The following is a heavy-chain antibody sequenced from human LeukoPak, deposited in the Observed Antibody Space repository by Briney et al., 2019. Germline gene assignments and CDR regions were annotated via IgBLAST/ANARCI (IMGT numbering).Heavy chain of an antibody. D-gene: IGHD2-2*01. CDR2: IWYDGSNK. J-gene: IGHJ4*02. Sequence: GGSLRLSCAASGFTFSSYGMHWVRQVPGKGLEWVAVIWYDGSNKYYADSVKGRFTISRDNSKNTLYLQMNSLRAEDTAVYYCARPNCSSTSCFFDYWGQGTLVTVSS. V-gene: IGHV3-33*01. CDR1: GFTFSSYG. CDR3: ARPNCSSTSCFFDY.